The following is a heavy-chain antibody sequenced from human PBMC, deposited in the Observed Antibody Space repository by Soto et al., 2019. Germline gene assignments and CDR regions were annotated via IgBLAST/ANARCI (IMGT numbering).Heavy chain of an antibody. CDR1: DDSISSGCYY. D-gene: IGHD6-13*01. CDR2: IYYSGST. Sequence: SETLSLNCTVSDDSISSGCYYRSWIRQHPGKGLEWIGYIYYSGSTYYNPSLKCRVTISVDTSKNQFSLKLSSVTAADTAVYYCARAGEAAGTDAFDIWGQGTMVTVSS. J-gene: IGHJ3*02. CDR3: ARAGEAAGTDAFDI. V-gene: IGHV4-31*03.